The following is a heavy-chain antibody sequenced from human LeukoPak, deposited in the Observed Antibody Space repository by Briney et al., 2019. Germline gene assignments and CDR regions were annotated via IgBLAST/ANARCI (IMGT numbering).Heavy chain of an antibody. D-gene: IGHD3-9*01. CDR3: AREGDILTGYWNGMDV. J-gene: IGHJ6*02. CDR1: GYTFTSYY. Sequence: ASVKVSCKASGYTFTSYYMHWVRQAPGRGLEWMGIINPSDGSTSYAQKFQGRVTMTRDTSTSTVYMELSSLRSEDTAVYYCAREGDILTGYWNGMDVWGQGTTVTVSS. CDR2: INPSDGST. V-gene: IGHV1-46*01.